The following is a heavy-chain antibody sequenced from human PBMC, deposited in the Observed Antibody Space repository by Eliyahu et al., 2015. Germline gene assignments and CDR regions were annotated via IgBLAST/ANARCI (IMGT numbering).Heavy chain of an antibody. D-gene: IGHD4-11*01. CDR2: XHSSGATT. CDR3: AKDLCSSNCDAFDV. Sequence: EVQLVESGXGLVQPGGSLXXSCAXSGFPXSXFGMSYVRQAPGKGLQWVSAXHSSGATTYYADSVKGRFTISRDNSKNTLYLQMNSLRAEDTALYYCAKDLCSSNCDAFDVWGRGTMVTVSS. CDR1: GFPXSXFG. V-gene: IGHV3-23*04. J-gene: IGHJ3*01.